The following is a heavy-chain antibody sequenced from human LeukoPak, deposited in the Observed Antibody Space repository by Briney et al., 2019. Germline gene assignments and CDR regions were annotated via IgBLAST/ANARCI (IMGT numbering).Heavy chain of an antibody. Sequence: NPSETLSLTCTVSGGSISSSSYYWGWIRQPPGKGLEWIGSIYYSGSTYYNPSLKSRVTISVDTSKNQFSLKLSSVTAADTAVYYCARGHGSGSSNWFDPWGQGTLVTVSS. D-gene: IGHD3-10*01. J-gene: IGHJ5*02. CDR1: GGSISSSSYY. CDR2: IYYSGST. V-gene: IGHV4-39*07. CDR3: ARGHGSGSSNWFDP.